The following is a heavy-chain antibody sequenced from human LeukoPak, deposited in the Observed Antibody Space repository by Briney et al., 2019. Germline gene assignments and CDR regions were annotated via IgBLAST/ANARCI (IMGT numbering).Heavy chain of an antibody. J-gene: IGHJ5*02. CDR1: GYTFTSYY. CDR2: IIPIFGTA. Sequence: SVKVSCKASGYTFTSYYMHWVRQAPGQGLEWMGGIIPIFGTANYAQKFQGRVTITADESTSTAYMELSSLRSEDTAVYYCARDFSFSNYWFDPWGQGTLVTVSS. V-gene: IGHV1-69*13. CDR3: ARDFSFSNYWFDP. D-gene: IGHD4-11*01.